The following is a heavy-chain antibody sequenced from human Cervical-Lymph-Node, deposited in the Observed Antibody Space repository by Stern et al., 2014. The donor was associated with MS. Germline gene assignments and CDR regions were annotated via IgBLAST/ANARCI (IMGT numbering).Heavy chain of an antibody. CDR3: ARGVVTNRAAATLHNLFDP. V-gene: IGHV1-69*09. CDR1: GGTFTSSYA. D-gene: IGHD2-15*01. J-gene: IGHJ5*02. Sequence: VHLVESGAEVKKPGSSVNVSRKASGGTFTSSYAITWMRQAPGQGLEWMGRIIPILGLPNYAQKFQGRVTITADTSTSTAYMELSSLRSEDTAVYYCARGVVTNRAAATLHNLFDPWGQGTLVTVSS. CDR2: IIPILGLP.